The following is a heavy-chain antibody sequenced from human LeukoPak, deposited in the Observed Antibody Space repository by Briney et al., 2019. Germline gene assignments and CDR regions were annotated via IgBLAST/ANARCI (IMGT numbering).Heavy chain of an antibody. Sequence: SETLSLTCTVSGGSISSSSYYWGWIRQPPGKGLEWIGSIYYSGSTYYNPSLKSRVTISVDTSKNQFSLKLSSVTAADTAVYYCARDPQYSYGYGGLFDYWGQGTLVTVSS. J-gene: IGHJ4*02. D-gene: IGHD5-18*01. CDR3: ARDPQYSYGYGGLFDY. CDR1: GGSISSSSYY. V-gene: IGHV4-39*02. CDR2: IYYSGST.